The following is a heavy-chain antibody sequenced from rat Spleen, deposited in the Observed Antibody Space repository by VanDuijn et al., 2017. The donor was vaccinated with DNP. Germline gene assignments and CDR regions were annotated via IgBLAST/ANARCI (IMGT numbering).Heavy chain of an antibody. V-gene: IGHV5-29*01. D-gene: IGHD1-12*01. CDR2: ISYNGGTP. Sequence: EVKLVESGGGLVQPGRSLKLSCAASGFTFNNYYMAWVRQAPAKGLEWVATISYNGGTPYYRDSVKGRFTISRDNAQSTLYLQMDSLRSEDTATYYCARHRTIMPYYYVMDAWGQGASVTVSS. CDR1: GFTFNNYY. J-gene: IGHJ4*01. CDR3: ARHRTIMPYYYVMDA.